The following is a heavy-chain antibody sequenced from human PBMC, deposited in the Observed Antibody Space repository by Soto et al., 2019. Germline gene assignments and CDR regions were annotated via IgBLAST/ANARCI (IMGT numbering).Heavy chain of an antibody. CDR1: GFTFSSYA. J-gene: IGHJ3*02. D-gene: IGHD2-15*01. V-gene: IGHV3-23*01. Sequence: GGSLRLSCAASGFTFSSYAMSWVRQAPGKGLEWVSAISGSGGSTYYADSVKGRFTISRDNSKNTLYLQMNGLRAEDTAVYYCAKTRSVVVVAADDAFDIWGQGTMVTVSS. CDR2: ISGSGGST. CDR3: AKTRSVVVVAADDAFDI.